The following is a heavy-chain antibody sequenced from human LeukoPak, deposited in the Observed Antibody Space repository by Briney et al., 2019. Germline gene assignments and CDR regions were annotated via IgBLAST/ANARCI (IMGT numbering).Heavy chain of an antibody. CDR1: GFIFSDHW. V-gene: IGHV3-74*01. J-gene: IGHJ4*02. CDR2: INNDGSST. CDR3: VRERNNFWSGHHSIFDS. Sequence: GGSLRLSCAASGFIFSDHWMHWVRQAPGKGLVWLSRINNDGSSTIYADSVKGRLTFSRDNAENTLFLEMSSLRVEDTAVYYCVRERNNFWSGHHSIFDSWGQGTLVTVSS. D-gene: IGHD3-3*01.